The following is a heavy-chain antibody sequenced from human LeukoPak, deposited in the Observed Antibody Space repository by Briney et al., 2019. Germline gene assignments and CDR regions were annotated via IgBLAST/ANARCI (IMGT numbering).Heavy chain of an antibody. D-gene: IGHD6-19*01. Sequence: SETLSLTFTVSGSSISSYYWSWIRQPAGKGLEWIGRIYTSGSTNYNPSLKSRVTMSVDTSKNQFSLKLSSVTAADTAVYYCARSYIAVAVCWFDPWGQGTLVTVSS. V-gene: IGHV4-4*07. CDR1: GSSISSYY. CDR3: ARSYIAVAVCWFDP. CDR2: IYTSGST. J-gene: IGHJ5*02.